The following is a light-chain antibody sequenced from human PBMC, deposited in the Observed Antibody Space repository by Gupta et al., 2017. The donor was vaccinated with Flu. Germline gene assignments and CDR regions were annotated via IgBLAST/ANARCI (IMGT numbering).Light chain of an antibody. Sequence: QSAPTQADSVSGSPGQAITILCTGTSSDVGSYNLVSWYQQHPGKAPKLMIYEGSKRPSGVSNRFSGSKSGNTASLTISGLQAEDEADYYCCSYAGSSTWVFGGGTKLTVL. CDR2: EGS. CDR3: CSYAGSSTWV. J-gene: IGLJ3*02. CDR1: SSDVGSYNL. V-gene: IGLV2-23*01.